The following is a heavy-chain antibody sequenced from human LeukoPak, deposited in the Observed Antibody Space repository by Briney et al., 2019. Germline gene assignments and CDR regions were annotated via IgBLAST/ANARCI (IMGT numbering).Heavy chain of an antibody. CDR2: ISYSGST. D-gene: IGHD3-10*01. CDR1: GGSISSYY. J-gene: IGHJ4*02. CDR3: ARGRLGGSGSYYNVREH. Sequence: SETLSLTCTVSGGSISSYYWSWIWQPPGKGLEWIGYISYSGSTNYNPSLKSRVTISVDTSRNQFSLKLSSVTAADTAVYYCARGRLGGSGSYYNVREHWGQGTLGTVSS. V-gene: IGHV4-59*01.